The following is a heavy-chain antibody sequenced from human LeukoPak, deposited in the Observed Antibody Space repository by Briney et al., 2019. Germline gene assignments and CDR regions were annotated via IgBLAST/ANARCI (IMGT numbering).Heavy chain of an antibody. CDR1: GFTFSSYG. V-gene: IGHV3-30*03. Sequence: GGSLRLSCAASGFTFSSYGMHWVRQAPGKGLEWVAVISYDGSNKYYADSVKGRFTISRDNSKNTQYLQMNSLRAEDTAVYYCASTGATATFDIWGQGTMVTVSS. J-gene: IGHJ3*02. CDR2: ISYDGSNK. D-gene: IGHD1-26*01. CDR3: ASTGATATFDI.